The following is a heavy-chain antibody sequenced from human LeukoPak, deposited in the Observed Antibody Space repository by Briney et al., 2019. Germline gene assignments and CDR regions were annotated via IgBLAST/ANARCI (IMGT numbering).Heavy chain of an antibody. Sequence: ASVKVSCKASGYTFTSYGISWVRQAPGQGLEWMGWISAYNGNTNYAQKLQSRVTMTTDTSTSTAYMELRSLRSDDTAVYYCARASLGSVGATRGDAFDIWGQGTMVTVSS. V-gene: IGHV1-18*01. D-gene: IGHD1-26*01. J-gene: IGHJ3*02. CDR3: ARASLGSVGATRGDAFDI. CDR2: ISAYNGNT. CDR1: GYTFTSYG.